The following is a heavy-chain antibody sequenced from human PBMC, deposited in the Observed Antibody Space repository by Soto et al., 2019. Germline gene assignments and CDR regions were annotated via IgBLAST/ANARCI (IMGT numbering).Heavy chain of an antibody. CDR1: GGSISSSSYY. CDR2: IFYSGST. V-gene: IGHV4-39*02. J-gene: IGHJ3*02. D-gene: IGHD3-10*01. CDR3: ARGLYGSGTVAFDI. Sequence: SETLSLTCTVSGGSISSSSYYWGWIRQPPGKGLEWIGSIFYSGSTYYNPSLKSRVAFSLDTSNNTFSLRLTSVTAADTASYYCARGLYGSGTVAFDIWGQGIRVTVPS.